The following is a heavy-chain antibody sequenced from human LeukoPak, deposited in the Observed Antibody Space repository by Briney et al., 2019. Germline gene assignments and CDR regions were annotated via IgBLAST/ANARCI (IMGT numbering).Heavy chain of an antibody. Sequence: SETLSLTCTVSGRSISNYYWSWIREPAGKGREWIGRIYASGITDYNPSLTSRVTMSVDTPKNQFSLNLNSVTAADTAMYYCARGSRAIDYWGQGTLVTVSS. V-gene: IGHV4-4*07. CDR3: ARGSRAIDY. CDR2: IYASGIT. CDR1: GRSISNYY. J-gene: IGHJ4*02. D-gene: IGHD3-10*01.